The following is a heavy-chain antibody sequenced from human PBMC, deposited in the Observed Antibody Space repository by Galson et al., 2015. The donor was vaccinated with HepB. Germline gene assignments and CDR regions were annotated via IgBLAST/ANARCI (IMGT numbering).Heavy chain of an antibody. J-gene: IGHJ6*02. CDR2: IIPIFGTA. Sequence: SVKVSCKASGGTFSSYAISWVRQAPGQGLEWMGGIIPIFGTANYAQKFQGRVTITADESTSTAYMELSSLRSEDTAVYYCAREETYSSSWNGHYGMDVWGQGTTVTVSS. CDR1: GGTFSSYA. V-gene: IGHV1-69*13. CDR3: AREETYSSSWNGHYGMDV. D-gene: IGHD6-13*01.